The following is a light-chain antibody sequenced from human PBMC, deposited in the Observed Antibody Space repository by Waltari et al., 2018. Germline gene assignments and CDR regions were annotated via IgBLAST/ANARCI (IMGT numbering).Light chain of an antibody. CDR2: DAS. CDR1: QSVGRY. CDR3: QKYVNLPAT. Sequence: EIVLTQSPGPLSLSPGERATLSCRASQSVGRYLALYQQKPGQAPRLLIYDASTRATGIPDRFSGSGSGTDFSLTNSRLESEDFAVYYCQKYVNLPATFGQGTKVEIK. J-gene: IGKJ1*01. V-gene: IGKV3-20*01.